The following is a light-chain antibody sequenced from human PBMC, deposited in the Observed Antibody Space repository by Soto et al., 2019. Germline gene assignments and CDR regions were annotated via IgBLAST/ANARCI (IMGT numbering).Light chain of an antibody. J-gene: IGLJ2*01. CDR1: SSDVGDYNY. CDR3: SSYTSSSPLVL. V-gene: IGLV2-14*03. Sequence: HSALTQPASVSGSPGQSITISCTGTSSDVGDYNYVSWYQQHPGKAPKLMIYDVSDRPSGLSNRFSASKSGNTASLTISGLQTEDEADYYCSSYTSSSPLVLFGGGTKLTVL. CDR2: DVS.